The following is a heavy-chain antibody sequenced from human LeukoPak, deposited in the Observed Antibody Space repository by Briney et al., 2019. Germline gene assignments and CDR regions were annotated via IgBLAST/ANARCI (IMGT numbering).Heavy chain of an antibody. V-gene: IGHV4-59*01. CDR2: IKNNGGN. J-gene: IGHJ5*02. CDR1: GGSISTYS. CDR3: ASGAGGTWFDP. Sequence: PSETLSLTCTVSGGSISTYSWNWIRQSPGQGLEWIGYIKNNGGNYHNPSLMGRVTISLDTSKNQFSLKLTSVTAADTAVYYCASGAGGTWFDPWGQGTLVTVSS.